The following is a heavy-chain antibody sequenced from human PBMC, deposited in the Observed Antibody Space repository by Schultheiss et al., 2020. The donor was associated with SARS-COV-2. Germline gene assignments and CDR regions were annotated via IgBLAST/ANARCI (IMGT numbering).Heavy chain of an antibody. CDR2: IYYSGST. V-gene: IGHV4-31*01. D-gene: IGHD2-21*02. CDR3: ARENPSGGDSWGYFDY. Sequence: SETLSLTCTVSGGSISSGGYYWSWIRQHPGKGLEWIGYIYYSGSTYYNPSLKSLVTISVDTSKNQFSLKLSSVTAADTAVYYCARENPSGGDSWGYFDYWGQGTLVTVSS. J-gene: IGHJ4*02. CDR1: GGSISSGGYY.